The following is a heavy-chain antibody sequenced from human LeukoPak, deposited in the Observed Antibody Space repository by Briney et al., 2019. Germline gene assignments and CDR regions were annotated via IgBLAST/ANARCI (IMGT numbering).Heavy chain of an antibody. CDR2: ISGSGGST. V-gene: IGHV3-23*01. Sequence: GGSLRLSCAASGLSFDTYGMTWVRQAPGKGLEWVSSISGSGGSTYYADSVKGRFTTSRDNSKNTLYLQMNGLRAEDTAVYYCAKDLAAVPGNKYFAYWGQGTLVTVSS. CDR1: GLSFDTYG. CDR3: AKDLAAVPGNKYFAY. J-gene: IGHJ4*02. D-gene: IGHD6-19*01.